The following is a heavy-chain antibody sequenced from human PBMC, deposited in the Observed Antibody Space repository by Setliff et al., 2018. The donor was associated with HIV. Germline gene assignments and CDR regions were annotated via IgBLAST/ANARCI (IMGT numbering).Heavy chain of an antibody. CDR1: GGSISSYY. J-gene: IGHJ6*03. CDR2: IYTSGST. V-gene: IGHV4-4*08. CDR3: ARAGYYYYYMDV. Sequence: ASETLSLTCTVSGGSISSYYWSWIRQPPGKGLEWIGYIYTSGSTNYNPSLKSRVTISVDTSKNQFSLKLSSVTAADTAVYYCARAGYYYYYMDVWGKGTTVTVSS.